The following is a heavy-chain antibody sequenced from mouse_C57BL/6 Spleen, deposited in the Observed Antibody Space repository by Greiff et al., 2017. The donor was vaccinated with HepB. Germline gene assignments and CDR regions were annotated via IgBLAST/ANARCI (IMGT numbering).Heavy chain of an antibody. Sequence: QVQLQQPGAELVRPGSSVKLSCKASGYTFTSYWMHWVKQRPIQGLEWIGNIDPSDSETHYTQKFKDKATLTVDKSSSTAYMQLSSLTSEDSAVYYCARTGELNSWFAYWGQGTLVTVSA. D-gene: IGHD1-3*01. J-gene: IGHJ3*01. CDR1: GYTFTSYW. CDR2: IDPSDSET. CDR3: ARTGELNSWFAY. V-gene: IGHV1-52*01.